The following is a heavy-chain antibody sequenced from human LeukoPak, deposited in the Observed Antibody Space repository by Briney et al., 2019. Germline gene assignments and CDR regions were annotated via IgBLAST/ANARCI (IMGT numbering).Heavy chain of an antibody. D-gene: IGHD6-13*01. CDR2: ISWNSGSI. CDR1: GFTFDDYA. J-gene: IGHJ3*02. V-gene: IGHV3-9*01. CDR3: AKDIAAAGNVFDI. Sequence: GGSLRLSCAASGFTFDDYAMHWVRQAPGKGLEWVSGISWNSGSIGYADSVKGRFTISRDNAKNSLYLQMNSLRAEDTALYYCAKDIAAAGNVFDIWGQGTMVTVSS.